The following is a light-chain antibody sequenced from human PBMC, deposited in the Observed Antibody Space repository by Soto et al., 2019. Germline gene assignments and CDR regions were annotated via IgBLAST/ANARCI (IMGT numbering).Light chain of an antibody. V-gene: IGKV1-33*01. J-gene: IGKJ4*01. Sequence: DIQMTQSPSSLSASVGDRVTITCQASQDISKYLNWYQQKPGKAPKFLIYDASNLERGVPSRFSGRGSGTDFTFTISSLQPEDIATYYCQQFGNLPLTFGGGTKVDIK. CDR3: QQFGNLPLT. CDR2: DAS. CDR1: QDISKY.